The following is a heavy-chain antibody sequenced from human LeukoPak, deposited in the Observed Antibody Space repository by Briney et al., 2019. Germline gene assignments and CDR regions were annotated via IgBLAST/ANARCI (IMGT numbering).Heavy chain of an antibody. D-gene: IGHD6-6*01. Sequence: SETLSLTCTVSGGSISSYYWRWIRQPPGKGLEWIGYIYYSGSTNYNPSLKSRVTISVDTSKNQFSLKLSSVTAADTAVYYCARDSGVGSSSFAFDIWGQGTMVTVSS. CDR2: IYYSGST. CDR3: ARDSGVGSSSFAFDI. J-gene: IGHJ3*02. CDR1: GGSISSYY. V-gene: IGHV4-59*01.